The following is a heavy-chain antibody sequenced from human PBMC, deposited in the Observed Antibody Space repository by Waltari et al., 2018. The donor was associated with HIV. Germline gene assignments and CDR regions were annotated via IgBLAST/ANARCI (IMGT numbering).Heavy chain of an antibody. CDR2: ISSSSTTI. D-gene: IGHD2-21*01. V-gene: IGHV3-48*04. J-gene: IGHJ3*02. CDR3: ARDKAVIQPDAFDI. CDR1: GSTSLPYS. Sequence: EVQLVESGGGLVQPGGSLRLPCAASGSTSLPYSLNWVRQAPGKGLEWVSYISSSSTTIYYADSVKGRFTISRDNAKNLLYLQMNSLRAEDTAVYYCARDKAVIQPDAFDIWGQGTMVTVSS.